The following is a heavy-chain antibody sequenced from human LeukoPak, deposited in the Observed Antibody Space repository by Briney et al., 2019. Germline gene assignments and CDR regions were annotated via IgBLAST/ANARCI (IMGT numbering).Heavy chain of an antibody. CDR2: IIPIFGTA. V-gene: IGHV1-69*13. J-gene: IGHJ4*02. CDR1: GGTFSSYA. Sequence: ASVKVSCKASGGTFSSYAISWVRQAPRQGLEWMGGIIPIFGTANYAQKFQGRVTITADESTSTAYMELSSLRSEDTAVYYCARERGRGSSGYRDYWGQGTLVTVSS. D-gene: IGHD3-22*01. CDR3: ARERGRGSSGYRDY.